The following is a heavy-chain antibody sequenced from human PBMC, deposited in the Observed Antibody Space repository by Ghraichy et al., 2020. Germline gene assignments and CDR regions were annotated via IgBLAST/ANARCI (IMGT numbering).Heavy chain of an antibody. CDR2: VSFHGTVH. CDR1: GFTFGSFG. V-gene: IGHV3-30*18. J-gene: IGHJ4*02. Sequence: GGSLRLSCAASGFTFGSFGMHWVRQAPGKGLDWVAVVSFHGTVHYYADFVKGRFTISRDNSKNMFYMEMNSMITEDTGVYYCAKEGSTGTNYLYDCWGQGTLVTVAS. D-gene: IGHD4/OR15-4a*01. CDR3: AKEGSTGTNYLYDC.